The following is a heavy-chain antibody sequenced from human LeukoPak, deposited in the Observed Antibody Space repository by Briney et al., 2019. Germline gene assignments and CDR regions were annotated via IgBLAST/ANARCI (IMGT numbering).Heavy chain of an antibody. V-gene: IGHV4-4*07. CDR2: IHTSAST. J-gene: IGHJ3*02. D-gene: IGHD5-12*01. Sequence: SETLSLTCSVSGGSISSYYWSWLRQPAGKGLEWTGRIHTSASTEYNPSLKSRVTMSVDTSKNQFSLKLTSVTAADTAVYFCARDDNSGYSDDAFDIWGQGTLVTVSS. CDR1: GGSISSYY. CDR3: ARDDNSGYSDDAFDI.